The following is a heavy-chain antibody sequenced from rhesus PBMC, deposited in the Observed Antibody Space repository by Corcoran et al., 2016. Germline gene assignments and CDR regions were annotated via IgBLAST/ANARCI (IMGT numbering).Heavy chain of an antibody. CDR3: ASQPYSGSWNYFDY. CDR1: GGSISSGYYY. CDR2: ITYSGST. D-gene: IGHD6-25*01. J-gene: IGHJ4*01. V-gene: IGHV4-122*02. Sequence: QVQLQESGPGLVKPSETLSLTCAVSGGSISSGYYYWSWIRQPPGKGLELIGYITYSGSTSYNPSLKSLVTFSRDTSKNQFSLKLSSVTAADTAVYYCASQPYSGSWNYFDYWGQGVLVTVSS.